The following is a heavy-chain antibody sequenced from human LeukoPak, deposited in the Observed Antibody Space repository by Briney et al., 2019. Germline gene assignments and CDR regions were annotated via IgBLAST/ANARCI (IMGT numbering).Heavy chain of an antibody. CDR3: ARDGSTIFGVVIIGYGMDV. CDR1: GYTFTSYG. CDR2: ISAYNGNT. Sequence: ASVKVSCKASGYTFTSYGTSWVRQAPGQGLEWMGWISAYNGNTNYAQKLQGRVTMTTDTSTSTAYMELRSLRSDDTAVYYCARDGSTIFGVVIIGYGMDVWGQGTTVTVSS. V-gene: IGHV1-18*01. D-gene: IGHD3-3*01. J-gene: IGHJ6*02.